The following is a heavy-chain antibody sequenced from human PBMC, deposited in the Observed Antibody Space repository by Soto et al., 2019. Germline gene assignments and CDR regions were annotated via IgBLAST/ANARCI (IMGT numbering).Heavy chain of an antibody. CDR2: IYYSGTT. CDR3: ARPLPKWELLVAFDI. V-gene: IGHV4-59*01. Sequence: SETLSLTCTVSGGSISNYYWTWIRQPPGKGLQWIGYIYYSGTTNYNPSLKSRVTISVDTSKNQFSLKLSSVTAADTAVYYCARPLPKWELLVAFDIWGQGTMDTVSS. CDR1: GGSISNYY. D-gene: IGHD1-26*01. J-gene: IGHJ3*02.